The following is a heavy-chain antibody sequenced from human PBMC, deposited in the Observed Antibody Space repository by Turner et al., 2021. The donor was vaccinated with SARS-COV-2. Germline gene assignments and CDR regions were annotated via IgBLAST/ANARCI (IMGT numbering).Heavy chain of an antibody. V-gene: IGHV4-59*01. Sequence: QVQLQESGPGLVKPSETLSITCTVFPGSIRNYYWTWVRQPQGKGLEWIGHIYYSENTYSNPSLKSRLTMSIDTSKDQFSLKLTAVTAADTAVYYCARAYSGYDALDSWGQGILVTVSS. D-gene: IGHD5-12*01. J-gene: IGHJ4*02. CDR3: ARAYSGYDALDS. CDR1: PGSIRNYY. CDR2: IYYSENT.